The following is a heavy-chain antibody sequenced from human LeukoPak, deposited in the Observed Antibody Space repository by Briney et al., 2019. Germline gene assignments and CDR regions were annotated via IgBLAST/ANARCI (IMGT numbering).Heavy chain of an antibody. D-gene: IGHD2-2*01. CDR3: ARSLSTAVIDY. J-gene: IGHJ4*02. CDR1: GYSISTGRY. CDR2: IYQSGST. V-gene: IGHV4-38-2*01. Sequence: SETLSLTCAVSGYSISTGRYWGWIRQPPGKGLEGIGSIYQSGSTYYNPSLKGRVTISVDTSKNQFSLNLRSVTAADTAVYYCARSLSTAVIDYWGQGTLVTVCS.